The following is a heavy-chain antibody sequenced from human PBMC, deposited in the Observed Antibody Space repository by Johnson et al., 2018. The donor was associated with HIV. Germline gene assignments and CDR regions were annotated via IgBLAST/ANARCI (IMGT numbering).Heavy chain of an antibody. D-gene: IGHD6-13*01. CDR1: GFTFGDYA. V-gene: IGHV3-23*04. CDR3: ARDFRYSSSWYDAFDI. J-gene: IGHJ3*02. Sequence: EQLVESGGGLVQPGRSLRLSCTASGFTFGDYAMSWFRQAPGKGLEWVSAISGSGGSTYYADSVKGRFTISRDNSKNTLYLQMNTLRAEDTAVYYCARDFRYSSSWYDAFDIWGQGTMVTVSS. CDR2: ISGSGGST.